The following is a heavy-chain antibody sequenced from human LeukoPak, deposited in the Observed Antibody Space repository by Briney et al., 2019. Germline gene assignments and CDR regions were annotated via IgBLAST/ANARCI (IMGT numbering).Heavy chain of an antibody. D-gene: IGHD3-3*01. CDR1: GYTFTGYY. Sequence: ASVKVSCKASGYTFTGYYMHWVRQAPGQGLEWMGWINPNGGGTNYAQKFQGRVTMTRDTSISTAYMELSRLRSDDTAVYYCARQDGADYDFWSGYYTGGRWFDPWGQGTLVTVSS. CDR3: ARQDGADYDFWSGYYTGGRWFDP. CDR2: INPNGGGT. J-gene: IGHJ5*02. V-gene: IGHV1-2*02.